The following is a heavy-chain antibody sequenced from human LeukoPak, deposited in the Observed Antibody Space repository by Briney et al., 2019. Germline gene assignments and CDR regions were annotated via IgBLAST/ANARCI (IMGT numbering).Heavy chain of an antibody. D-gene: IGHD2-2*01. CDR1: GFTLSSYS. CDR3: ARTAEVVPAAIVGIGWFDP. CDR2: ISSSSSYI. Sequence: PGGSLRLSCAASGFTLSSYSMNWVRQAPGKGLEWVSSISSSSSYIYYADSVKGRFTISRDNAKNSLYLQMNSLRAEDTAVYYCARTAEVVPAAIVGIGWFDPWGQGTLVTVSS. V-gene: IGHV3-21*01. J-gene: IGHJ5*02.